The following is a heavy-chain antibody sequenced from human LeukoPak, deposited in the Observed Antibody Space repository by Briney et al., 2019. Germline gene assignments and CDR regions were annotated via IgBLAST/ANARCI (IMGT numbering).Heavy chain of an antibody. CDR3: TTVPRRIGSVPTG. CDR1: GFTVSNNY. J-gene: IGHJ4*02. Sequence: GGSLRLSCAASGFTVSNNYMSWVRQAPGKGLEWVGRIKSKTDGETTDYAAPVKGRFTISRDDSKNTLYLQMNSLKTEDTAVYYCTTVPRRIGSVPTGWGQGTLVTVSS. V-gene: IGHV3-15*01. D-gene: IGHD6-25*01. CDR2: IKSKTDGETT.